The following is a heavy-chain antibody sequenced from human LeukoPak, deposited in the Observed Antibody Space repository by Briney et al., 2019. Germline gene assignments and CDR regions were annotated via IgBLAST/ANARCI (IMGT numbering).Heavy chain of an antibody. Sequence: GGSLRLSCAASGFTVSSNYMSWVRQAPGKGLVWVSRIRSDGSSTNYADSVKGRFTISRDNAKNTLYLQMNSLRAEDAAIYYCARDSGYDNGDFDYWGQGTLVTVSS. CDR3: ARDSGYDNGDFDY. V-gene: IGHV3-74*01. J-gene: IGHJ4*02. D-gene: IGHD5-12*01. CDR1: GFTVSSNY. CDR2: IRSDGSST.